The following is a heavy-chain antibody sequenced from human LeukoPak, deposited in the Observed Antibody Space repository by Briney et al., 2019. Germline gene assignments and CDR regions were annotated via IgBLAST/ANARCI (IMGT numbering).Heavy chain of an antibody. CDR3: ARNNGYNHPLDY. V-gene: IGHV5-51*01. CDR1: GYSFSCYW. CDR2: IYPGDSDT. Sequence: GEALKISCKGSGYSFSCYWIGWGREMPGKGLEWRGIIYPGDSDTRYSPSFQGQVTISAAKSISTAHLQWISLKASDTAMYYCARNNGYNHPLDYWGQGTLVTVSS. D-gene: IGHD5-24*01. J-gene: IGHJ4*02.